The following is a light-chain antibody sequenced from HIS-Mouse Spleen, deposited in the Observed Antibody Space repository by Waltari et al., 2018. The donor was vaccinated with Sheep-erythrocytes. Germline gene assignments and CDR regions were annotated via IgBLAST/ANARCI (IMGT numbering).Light chain of an antibody. CDR3: CSYAGSSTPWV. J-gene: IGLJ3*02. V-gene: IGLV1-47*01. CDR2: RNN. CDR1: SSNIGNNY. Sequence: QSVLTQPPSASGTPGQRVTISCSGSSSNIGNNYVYWYTQLPGTAPKLLIYRNNQRPSGVPDRFSGSKSGTSASLAISGLRSEDEADYYCCSYAGSSTPWVFGGGTKLTVL.